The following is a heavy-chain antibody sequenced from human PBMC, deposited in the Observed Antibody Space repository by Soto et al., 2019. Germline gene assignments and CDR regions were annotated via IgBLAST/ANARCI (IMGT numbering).Heavy chain of an antibody. J-gene: IGHJ4*02. V-gene: IGHV3-7*01. CDR3: ARDTISGAGYVFQC. CDR1: VCTFSSYW. Sequence: PGGSLRLSCEAYVCTFSSYWMGCVRHSPGKGLEWVANINRDGSERYYVDSVKGRFTISRDNAKNSVYLQMNSLRAEDSAVYYCARDTISGAGYVFQCWGQAALVNVS. D-gene: IGHD5-12*01. CDR2: INRDGSER.